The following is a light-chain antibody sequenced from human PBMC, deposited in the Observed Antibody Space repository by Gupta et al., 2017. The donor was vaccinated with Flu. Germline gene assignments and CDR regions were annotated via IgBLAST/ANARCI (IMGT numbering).Light chain of an antibody. V-gene: IGKV1-27*01. CDR3: QKENSAPKT. Sequence: PSSPSASVGDRVTISCRASQHIGSYLAWYQQKAGKPPKLLIYAASSVQSGVPSSFSVSGXAAXFTLTIXNRQPADVATYYCQKENSAPKTFGXGTKVEIK. CDR2: AAS. CDR1: QHIGSY. J-gene: IGKJ4*01.